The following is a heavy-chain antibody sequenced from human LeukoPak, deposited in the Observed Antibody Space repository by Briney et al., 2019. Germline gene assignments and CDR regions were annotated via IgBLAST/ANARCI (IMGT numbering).Heavy chain of an antibody. CDR2: ISYDGSIK. D-gene: IGHD3-9*01. CDR3: AKGLRYFDWLSSVDY. J-gene: IGHJ4*02. CDR1: GFTFSSYG. V-gene: IGHV3-30*18. Sequence: GRSLRPSCAASGFTFSSYGMHWVRQAPGKGLEWVAVISYDGSIKYYADSVKGRFTISRDNSKNTLYLQMNSLRAEDTAVYYCAKGLRYFDWLSSVDYWGQGTLVTVSS.